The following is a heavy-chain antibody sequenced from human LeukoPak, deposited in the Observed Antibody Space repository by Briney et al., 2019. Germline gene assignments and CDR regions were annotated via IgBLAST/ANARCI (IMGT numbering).Heavy chain of an antibody. CDR2: IIPILGIA. D-gene: IGHD3-10*01. Sequence: SVKFSCKASGGTFSSYAISWVRQAPGQGLEWMGRIIPILGIANYAQKFQGRVTITADKSTSTAYMELSSLRSEDTAVYYCARGGDYGSGSGEDYWGQGTLVTVSS. J-gene: IGHJ4*02. V-gene: IGHV1-69*04. CDR3: ARGGDYGSGSGEDY. CDR1: GGTFSSYA.